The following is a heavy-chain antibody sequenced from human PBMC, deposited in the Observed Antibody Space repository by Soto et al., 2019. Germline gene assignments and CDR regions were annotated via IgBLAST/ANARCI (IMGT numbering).Heavy chain of an antibody. CDR2: INPSGGST. J-gene: IGHJ4*02. V-gene: IGHV1-46*01. CDR3: VRGPSDHKLRLVEWPYGDY. CDR1: GYTFTSYY. D-gene: IGHD3-3*01. Sequence: ASVKVSCKASGYTFTSYYMHWVRQAPGQGLEWMGIINPSGGSTSYAQKFQGRVTMTRDTSTSTVYMELSSLRSEDTAVYYCVRGPSDHKLRLVEWPYGDYWGQGALVTVSS.